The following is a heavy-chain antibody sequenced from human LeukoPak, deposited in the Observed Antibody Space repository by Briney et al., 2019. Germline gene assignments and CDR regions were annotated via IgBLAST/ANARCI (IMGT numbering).Heavy chain of an antibody. J-gene: IGHJ6*04. CDR3: AELGITMIGGV. V-gene: IGHV3-23*01. CDR2: IFPSGGEI. D-gene: IGHD3-10*02. CDR1: GFTFSTFA. Sequence: GGSLRLSCAASGFTFSTFAMIWVRQPLGKGLEWVSSIFPSGGEIHYADSVRGRFTISRDNSKSTLSLQMNSLRAEDTAVYYCAELGITMIGGVWGKGTTVTISS.